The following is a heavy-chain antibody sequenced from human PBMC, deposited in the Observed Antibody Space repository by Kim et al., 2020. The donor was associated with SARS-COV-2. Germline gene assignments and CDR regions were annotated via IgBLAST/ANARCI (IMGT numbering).Heavy chain of an antibody. CDR3: AKGGAYNYLYYFDY. CDR1: GFTFSSYG. Sequence: GGSLRLSCAASGFTFSSYGMHWVRQAPGKGLEWVAVISYDGSNKYYADSVKGRFTISRDNSKNTLYLQMNSLRAEDTAVYYCAKGGAYNYLYYFDYWGQG. J-gene: IGHJ4*02. V-gene: IGHV3-30*18. CDR2: ISYDGSNK. D-gene: IGHD1-1*01.